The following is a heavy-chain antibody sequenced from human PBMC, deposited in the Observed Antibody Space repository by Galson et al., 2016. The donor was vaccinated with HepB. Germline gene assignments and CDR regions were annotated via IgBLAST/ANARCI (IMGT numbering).Heavy chain of an antibody. Sequence: SLRLSCAASGFTFSSYWMSWVRQAPGKGLEWVANIKQDGSEKYYVDSVKGRFTISRDNAKNSLYLQMNSLRAEDTAVYYCAREQWYHDSSYDYFEYWGQGTLVTVSS. J-gene: IGHJ4*02. V-gene: IGHV3-7*03. D-gene: IGHD3-22*01. CDR3: AREQWYHDSSYDYFEY. CDR1: GFTFSSYW. CDR2: IKQDGSEK.